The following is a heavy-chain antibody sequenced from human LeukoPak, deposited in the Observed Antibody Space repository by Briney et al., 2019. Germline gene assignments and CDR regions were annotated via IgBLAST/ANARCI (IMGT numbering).Heavy chain of an antibody. CDR1: GYTFTSYG. J-gene: IGHJ6*03. CDR3: ARSPATRILGDFYYYYHYMDV. D-gene: IGHD3-16*01. Sequence: ASVKVSCKASGYTFTSYGISWVRQAPGEGLEWMGWISTYNGKTNYPQKFQGRVTMTTDTSTSTAYMELRRLRSDDTAVYYCARSPATRILGDFYYYYHYMDVWGKGTTVIVSS. V-gene: IGHV1-18*01. CDR2: ISTYNGKT.